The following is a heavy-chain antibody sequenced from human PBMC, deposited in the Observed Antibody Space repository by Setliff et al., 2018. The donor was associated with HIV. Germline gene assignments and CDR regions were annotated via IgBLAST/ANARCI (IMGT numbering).Heavy chain of an antibody. CDR3: ARGGRSLAAQTWFDP. J-gene: IGHJ5*02. CDR1: GGSFSDYY. CDR2: INHSGST. D-gene: IGHD6-6*01. V-gene: IGHV4-34*01. Sequence: SETLSLTCAVYGGSFSDYYWSWIRQPPGKGLEWIGEINHSGSTNYNPSLKSRVTISVDTSKNQFSLKLSSVTAADTAVYDCARGGRSLAAQTWFDPWGQGTLVTVSS.